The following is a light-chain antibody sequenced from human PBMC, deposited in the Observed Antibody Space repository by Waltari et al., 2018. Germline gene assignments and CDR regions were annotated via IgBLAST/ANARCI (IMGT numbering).Light chain of an antibody. V-gene: IGLV10-54*04. CDR1: SNNVGHDG. CDR2: RNN. Sequence: QSGLTQPPSVSKALRQTATLTCTGDSNNVGHDGAAWVQHYQGHPPKLLSDRNNNRPAEILERFSASGSGDTASLTITGLQPEDEADYYCSAWDRSLSAWVFGGGTKLTVL. J-gene: IGLJ3*02. CDR3: SAWDRSLSAWV.